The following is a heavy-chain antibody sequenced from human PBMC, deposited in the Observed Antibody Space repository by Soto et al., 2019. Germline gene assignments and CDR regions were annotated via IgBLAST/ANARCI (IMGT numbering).Heavy chain of an antibody. J-gene: IGHJ3*02. V-gene: IGHV3-15*07. CDR3: TTDLKLSRYYDAFDI. Sequence: GGSLRLSCAASGFTFSNAWMNWVRQAPGKGLEWVGRIKSKTDGGTTGYAAPVKGRFTISRDDSKNTLYLQMNSLKTEDTAVYYCTTDLKLSRYYDAFDIWGQGTMVTVSS. D-gene: IGHD3-16*02. CDR2: IKSKTDGGTT. CDR1: GFTFSNAW.